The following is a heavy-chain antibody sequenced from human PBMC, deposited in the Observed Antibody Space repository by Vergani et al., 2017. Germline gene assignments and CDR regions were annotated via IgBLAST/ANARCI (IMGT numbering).Heavy chain of an antibody. CDR3: AARGSYYYDSTKRIIDY. CDR1: GYTFTGYY. V-gene: IGHV1-2*02. D-gene: IGHD3-22*01. CDR2: INPNSGGT. J-gene: IGHJ4*02. Sequence: VQLVQSGAEVKKPGASVKVSCKASGYTFTGYYMHWVRQAPGQGLEWMGWINPNSGGTNYAQKFQGRVTMTRDTSISTAYMELSRLRSDDTAVYYCAARGSYYYDSTKRIIDYWGQGTLVTVSS.